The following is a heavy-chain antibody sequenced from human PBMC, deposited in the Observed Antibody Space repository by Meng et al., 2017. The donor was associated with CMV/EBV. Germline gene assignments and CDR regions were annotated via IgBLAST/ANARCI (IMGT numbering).Heavy chain of an antibody. D-gene: IGHD2-2*01. Sequence: SETLSLTCTVSGYSISSGYYWGWIRQPPGKELAWIGSIHHSGNTYYNPSLKSRVTISIDTSKNQFSLKLSSVTAADTAVYYCARVRYCDSSACYQWYDFWGQGTLVTVSS. V-gene: IGHV4-38-2*02. CDR1: GYSISSGYY. CDR2: IHHSGNT. CDR3: ARVRYCDSSACYQWYDF. J-gene: IGHJ4*02.